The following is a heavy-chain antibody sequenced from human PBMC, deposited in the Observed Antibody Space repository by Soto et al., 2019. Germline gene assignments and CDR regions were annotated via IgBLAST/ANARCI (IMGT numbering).Heavy chain of an antibody. D-gene: IGHD6-6*01. CDR1: GYTFTSYY. CDR3: ARDLSSSGNRYYYGMDV. Sequence: VASVKVSCKASGYTFTSYYMHWVRQAPGQGLEWMGIINPSGGSTSYAQKFQGRVTMTRDTSTSTVYMELSSLRSEDTAVYYCARDLSSSGNRYYYGMDVWGQGTTVTVSS. CDR2: INPSGGST. V-gene: IGHV1-46*01. J-gene: IGHJ6*02.